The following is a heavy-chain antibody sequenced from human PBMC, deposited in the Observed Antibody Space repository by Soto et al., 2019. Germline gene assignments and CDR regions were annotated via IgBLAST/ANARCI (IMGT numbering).Heavy chain of an antibody. CDR2: IIPIFGTA. CDR1: GGTFSSYA. V-gene: IGHV1-69*13. J-gene: IGHJ4*02. Sequence: SVKVSCKASGGTFSSYAISWVRQAPGQGLEWMGGIIPIFGTANYAQKFQGRVTITADESTSTAYMELSSLRSEDTAVYYCARAFWSGYYGTFDYWGQGALVTVSS. D-gene: IGHD3-3*01. CDR3: ARAFWSGYYGTFDY.